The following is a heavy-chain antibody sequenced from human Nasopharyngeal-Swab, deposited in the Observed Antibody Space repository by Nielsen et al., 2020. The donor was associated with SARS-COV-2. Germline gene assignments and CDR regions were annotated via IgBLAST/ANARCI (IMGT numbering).Heavy chain of an antibody. Sequence: WIRQPPGKGLEWIGEINHSGSTNYNPSLKSRVTISVDTSKNQFSLKLSSPTAADTAVYYCARGKRSNYFRVSPPNWFDPWGQGTLVTVSS. CDR3: ARGKRSNYFRVSPPNWFDP. J-gene: IGHJ5*02. CDR2: INHSGST. V-gene: IGHV4-34*01. D-gene: IGHD2/OR15-2a*01.